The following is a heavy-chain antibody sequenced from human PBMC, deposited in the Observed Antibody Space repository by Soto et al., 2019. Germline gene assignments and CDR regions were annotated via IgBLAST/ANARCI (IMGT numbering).Heavy chain of an antibody. CDR3: ARGLDSSGWYNWFAP. J-gene: IGHJ5*02. CDR1: GGTFNSYT. D-gene: IGHD6-19*01. V-gene: IGHV1-69*02. Sequence: EASVKVCCKASGGTFNSYTISWVRQANGQGLEWMGRIIPILGIANYAQKFQGRVTITADKSTSTAYMELSSLRSEDTAVYYCARGLDSSGWYNWFAPWGQGTLVTVSS. CDR2: IIPILGIA.